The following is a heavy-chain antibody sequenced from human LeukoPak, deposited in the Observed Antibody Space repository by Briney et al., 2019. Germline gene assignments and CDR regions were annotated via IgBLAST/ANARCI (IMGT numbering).Heavy chain of an antibody. CDR3: ARNGGDSGIVFFDY. CDR1: GFTFNNYW. Sequence: GGSLRLSCAASGFTFNNYWMSWVRQAPGKGLEWVANIKQDGSEKHYVDSVKGRFTISRDNAKNSLYLQMNSLRAEDTAVYYCARNGGDSGIVFFDYCGQGTLVTVSS. J-gene: IGHJ4*02. V-gene: IGHV3-7*05. CDR2: IKQDGSEK. D-gene: IGHD3-10*01.